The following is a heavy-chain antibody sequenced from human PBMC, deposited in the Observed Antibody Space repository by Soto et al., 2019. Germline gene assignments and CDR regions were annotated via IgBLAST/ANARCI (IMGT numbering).Heavy chain of an antibody. J-gene: IGHJ4*02. V-gene: IGHV4-31*03. D-gene: IGHD1-1*01. Sequence: TLSLTCTVSGGSISSGGYYWSWIRQHPGKGLEWIGYIYYSGSTYYNPSLKSRVTISVDTSKNQFSLKLSSVTAADTAVYYCARGDLRGKGTAIDYWGQGTLVTVSS. CDR3: ARGDLRGKGTAIDY. CDR1: GGSISSGGYY. CDR2: IYYSGST.